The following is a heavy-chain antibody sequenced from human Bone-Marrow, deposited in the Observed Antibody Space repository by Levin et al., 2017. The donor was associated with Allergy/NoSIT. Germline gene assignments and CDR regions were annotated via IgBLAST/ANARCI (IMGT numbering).Heavy chain of an antibody. D-gene: IGHD4/OR15-4a*01. J-gene: IGHJ3*02. CDR1: GFTFIYW. CDR2: INGDDSGT. CDR3: ARDRGAADAFDI. V-gene: IGHV3-74*03. Sequence: GGSLRLSCAASGFTFIYWMHWVRQAPGKGLVWVAHINGDDSGTAYADSVKGRFTISRDSAKNTLYLQMDSLRVEDTGVYYCARDRGAADAFDIWGQGTMVTVSS.